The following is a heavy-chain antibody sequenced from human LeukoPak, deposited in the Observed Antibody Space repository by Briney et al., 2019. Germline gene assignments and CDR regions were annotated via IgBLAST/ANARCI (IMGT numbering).Heavy chain of an antibody. CDR1: GFTFDDYA. V-gene: IGHV3-9*01. CDR3: AKESSTTFDY. J-gene: IGHJ4*02. D-gene: IGHD6-13*01. CDR2: ISWNSGSI. Sequence: GGSLRLSCAASGFTFDDYAMHWVRQAPGKGLEWVSGISWNSGSIGYADSVKGRFTISRDNAKNSLYLQMNSLRAEDTALYYCAKESSTTFDYWGQGTLVTVSS.